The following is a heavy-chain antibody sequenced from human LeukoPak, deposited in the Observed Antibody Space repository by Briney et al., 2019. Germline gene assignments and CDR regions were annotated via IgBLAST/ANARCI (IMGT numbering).Heavy chain of an antibody. CDR1: GFIFSNAW. CDR2: IKTKSDGGTT. Sequence: GGSLRLSCAASGFIFSNAWLSWVRQAPGKGLEWVGRIKTKSDGGTTDYAAPVKGRFTISRDDSKKMIYLHMNSLKTEDTAVYYCTTESRFRLILDYWGQGALVTVSS. J-gene: IGHJ4*02. V-gene: IGHV3-15*01. D-gene: IGHD2-21*01. CDR3: TTESRFRLILDY.